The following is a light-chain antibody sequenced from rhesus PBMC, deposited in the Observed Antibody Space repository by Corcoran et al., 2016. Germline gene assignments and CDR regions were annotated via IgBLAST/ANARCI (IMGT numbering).Light chain of an antibody. V-gene: IGKV1-25*01. Sequence: DIQMTQAPSSVSASVGDRVTITCRASQGISSNLVWYQQKPGKAPKLLIYYATTLRSGVPSRFSGSGSGTEFTLTINSLQPEAFATYFCQQYNSLLTFGGGTKVEIK. CDR3: QQYNSLLT. J-gene: IGKJ4*01. CDR2: YAT. CDR1: QGISSN.